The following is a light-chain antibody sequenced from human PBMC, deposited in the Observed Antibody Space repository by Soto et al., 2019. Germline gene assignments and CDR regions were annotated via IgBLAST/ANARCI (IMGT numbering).Light chain of an antibody. CDR3: QQYNTFSLT. CDR2: DAS. CDR1: QSITAR. Sequence: IRLTQSTSTLSASVADSVTITCRVSQSITARLAWYQQKPGKAPKLLIYDASILERGVPSRFSGSGSGTEFTLTISTLQPDDFATYYCQQYNTFSLTFGGGTKVDIK. J-gene: IGKJ4*01. V-gene: IGKV1-5*01.